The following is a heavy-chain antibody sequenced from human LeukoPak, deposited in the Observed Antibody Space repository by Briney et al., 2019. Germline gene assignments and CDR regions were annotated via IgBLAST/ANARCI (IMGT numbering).Heavy chain of an antibody. CDR1: DASVSSVGYY. D-gene: IGHD6-13*01. J-gene: IGHJ4*02. CDR2: IYYSGTT. Sequence: SETLSLTCTVSDASVSSVGYYWGWIRQPPGKGLEWIGSIYYSGTTYYNPSLASRVTIFVDTSKNQFSLRLSSVIAADTAVYYCARVHHSSSWYMAKRFDYFDYWGQGTLVTVSS. V-gene: IGHV4-39*01. CDR3: ARVHHSSSWYMAKRFDYFDY.